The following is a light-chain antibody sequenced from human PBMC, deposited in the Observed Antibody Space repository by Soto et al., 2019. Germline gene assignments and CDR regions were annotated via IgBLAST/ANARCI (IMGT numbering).Light chain of an antibody. Sequence: QSVLTQPPSASGTPGQRVTISCSGSTSNIGSETVNWYQQVPGTAPKLLIYANNQRPSGVPDRFSVSKSGTSASLAIGGLQSEDEADYYYAAWDDSLKGWVFGGGTQLTVL. V-gene: IGLV1-44*01. J-gene: IGLJ3*02. CDR2: ANN. CDR1: TSNIGSET. CDR3: AAWDDSLKGWV.